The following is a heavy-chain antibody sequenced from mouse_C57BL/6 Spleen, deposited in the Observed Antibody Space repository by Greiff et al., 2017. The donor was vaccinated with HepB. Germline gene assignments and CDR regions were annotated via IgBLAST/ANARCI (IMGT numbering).Heavy chain of an antibody. D-gene: IGHD1-1*01. CDR2: IHPNSGST. CDR1: GYTFTSYW. Sequence: QVQLQQPGAELVKPGASVKLSCKASGYTFTSYWMHWVKQRPGQGLEWIGMIHPNSGSTNYNEKFKSKATLTVDKSSSTAYMQLSSLTSEDSAVYYCASRGDYYGSSYVPFAYWGQGTLVTVSA. V-gene: IGHV1-64*01. J-gene: IGHJ3*01. CDR3: ASRGDYYGSSYVPFAY.